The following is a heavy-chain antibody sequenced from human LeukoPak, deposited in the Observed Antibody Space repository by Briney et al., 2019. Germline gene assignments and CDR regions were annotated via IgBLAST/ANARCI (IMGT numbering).Heavy chain of an antibody. Sequence: GGSLRLSCAASGFTLSSYAMHWVRQAPGKGLEWVAVISYDGSNKYYADSVKGRFTISRDNSKNTLYLQMNSLRAEDTAVYYCARDVGSIYYFDYWGQGTLVTVSS. J-gene: IGHJ4*02. D-gene: IGHD6-13*01. CDR2: ISYDGSNK. CDR3: ARDVGSIYYFDY. CDR1: GFTLSSYA. V-gene: IGHV3-30-3*01.